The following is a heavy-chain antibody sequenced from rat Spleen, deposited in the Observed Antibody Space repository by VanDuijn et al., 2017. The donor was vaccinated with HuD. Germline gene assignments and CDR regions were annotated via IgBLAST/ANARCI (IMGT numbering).Heavy chain of an antibody. D-gene: IGHD1-2*01. V-gene: IGHV5-29*01. CDR3: ARQSSSIPYYWYFDF. J-gene: IGHJ1*01. Sequence: EVQLVESGGGLVQPGRSLKLSCAASGFTFSNYGMAWVRQAPTKGLEWVATISYDGSSTYYRDSVKGRFTISRDNAKSTLYLQMDSLESEDTATYYCARQSSSIPYYWYFDFWGPGTLVTVSS. CDR1: GFTFSNYG. CDR2: ISYDGSST.